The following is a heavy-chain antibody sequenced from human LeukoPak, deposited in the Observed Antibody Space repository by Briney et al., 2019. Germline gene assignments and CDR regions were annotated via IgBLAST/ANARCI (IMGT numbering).Heavy chain of an antibody. CDR2: IYPADSTA. CDR1: GYSFTTYW. CDR3: ARQREYYGSAFDP. J-gene: IGHJ5*02. V-gene: IGHV5-51*01. Sequence: GESLKISCKASGYSFTTYWIGWVRQIPGKGLEWMGIIYPADSTAHYSPSFQGQVTISVDKSINTAYLQWSSLKASDTAMYYCARQREYYGSAFDPWGQGTLVTVSS. D-gene: IGHD3-10*01.